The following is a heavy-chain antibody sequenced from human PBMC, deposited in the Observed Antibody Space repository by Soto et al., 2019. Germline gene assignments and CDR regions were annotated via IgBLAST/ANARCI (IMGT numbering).Heavy chain of an antibody. J-gene: IGHJ4*02. V-gene: IGHV4-59*01. CDR3: DRGNVKQFFDF. CDR2: IYYSGST. CDR1: GGSISTYY. Sequence: PSETLSLTCSVSGGSISTYYWSWIRQPPGKGLEWIAYIYYSGSTNYNPSLKSRVTISVDMSQNQFSLKLSSVTAADTAVYYCDRGNVKQFFDFWGQGTLVTVSS.